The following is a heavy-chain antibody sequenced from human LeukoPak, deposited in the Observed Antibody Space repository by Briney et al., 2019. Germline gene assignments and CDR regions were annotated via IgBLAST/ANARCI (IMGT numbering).Heavy chain of an antibody. CDR1: GFTFSSYS. D-gene: IGHD1-1*01. CDR2: ISSSSSNI. J-gene: IGHJ4*02. CDR3: ARCTTGRTFGSLREIKRSREIDY. V-gene: IGHV3-21*01. Sequence: GGSLRLSCAASGFTFSSYSMNSASQAPRNWLESHSSISSSSSNIYYADSVKGRFTISRDNAKNSLYLQMNSLRVEDTAVYYCARCTTGRTFGSLREIKRSREIDYWGQGTLVTVSS.